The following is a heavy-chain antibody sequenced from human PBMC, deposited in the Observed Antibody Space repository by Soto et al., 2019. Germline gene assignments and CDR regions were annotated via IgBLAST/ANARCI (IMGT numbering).Heavy chain of an antibody. Sequence: LSLTCAVYGGSFSGYYWSWIRQPPGKGLEWIGEINHSGSTNYNPSLKSRVTISVDTSKNQFSLKLSSVTAADTAVYYCARGTLGYCTNGVCYFYYYYGMDVWGQGTTVTVSS. CDR3: ARGTLGYCTNGVCYFYYYYGMDV. CDR2: INHSGST. J-gene: IGHJ6*02. CDR1: GGSFSGYY. V-gene: IGHV4-34*01. D-gene: IGHD2-8*01.